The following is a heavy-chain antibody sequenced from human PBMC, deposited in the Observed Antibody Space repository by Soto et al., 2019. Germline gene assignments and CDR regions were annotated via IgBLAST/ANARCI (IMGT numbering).Heavy chain of an antibody. CDR2: ISWNSGSI. CDR3: AKVSRVQWAGPSENYYYYYMDV. Sequence: GGSLRLSCAASGFTFDDYAMHWVRQAPGKGLEWVSGISWNSGSIGYADSVKGRFTISRDNAKNSLYLQMNSLRAEDTALYYCAKVSRVQWAGPSENYYYYYMDVWGKGTTVTVSS. D-gene: IGHD6-19*01. J-gene: IGHJ6*03. V-gene: IGHV3-9*01. CDR1: GFTFDDYA.